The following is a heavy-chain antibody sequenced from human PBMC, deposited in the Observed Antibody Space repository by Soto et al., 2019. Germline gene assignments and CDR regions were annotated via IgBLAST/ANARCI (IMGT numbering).Heavy chain of an antibody. CDR3: ARQGAAADTLPLIRFDP. CDR1: GYNFPGYW. Sequence: EVQLVQSGAEVKKPGESLKISCKGSGYNFPGYWIAWVRQMPGKGLEWMGIIYPDNSDTRYSPSFQGQVTISADKSINTAYVQWSSLKASDTAMYYCARQGAAADTLPLIRFDPWGPGTLVTVSS. D-gene: IGHD6-13*01. J-gene: IGHJ5*02. V-gene: IGHV5-51*01. CDR2: IYPDNSDT.